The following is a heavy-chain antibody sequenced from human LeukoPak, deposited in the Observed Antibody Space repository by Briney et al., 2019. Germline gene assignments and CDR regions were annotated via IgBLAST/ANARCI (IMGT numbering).Heavy chain of an antibody. CDR3: ARGSPASGRFPFEF. J-gene: IGHJ4*02. Sequence: ASVNVSFKPSVYIFTDYYIHWVRQAPGQGLEWMAWINPNTGEKRYSQKFQDRVILSSARSTSTAYLEMDGLTSGDTAIYYCARGSPASGRFPFEFWGQGTLVTVSS. CDR2: INPNTGEK. V-gene: IGHV1-2*02. D-gene: IGHD3-3*01. CDR1: VYIFTDYY.